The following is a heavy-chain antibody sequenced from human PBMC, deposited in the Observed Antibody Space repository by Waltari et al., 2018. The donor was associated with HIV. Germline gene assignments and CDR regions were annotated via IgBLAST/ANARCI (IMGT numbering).Heavy chain of an antibody. D-gene: IGHD3-22*01. J-gene: IGHJ5*02. CDR2: INPISGGT. V-gene: IGHV1-2*02. Sequence: QVQLVQSGAEVKKPGASVKVSCKASGYTFSDYYMHWVRQAPGQGLVWMGWINPISGGTGFAEKFQGRVTMTRDTSISTAYMELSRLRFDDTAVYDCAGVFRGTVNYFDSRLGHWGQGTLVTVSS. CDR1: GYTFSDYY. CDR3: AGVFRGTVNYFDSRLGH.